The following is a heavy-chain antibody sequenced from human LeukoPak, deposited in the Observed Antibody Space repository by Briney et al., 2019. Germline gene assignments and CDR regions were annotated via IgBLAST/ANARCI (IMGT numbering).Heavy chain of an antibody. J-gene: IGHJ6*02. CDR3: ARSTTVTTYYYYGMDV. V-gene: IGHV1-8*01. D-gene: IGHD4-11*01. CDR2: MNPNSGNT. Sequence: GASVKVSCKASGYTFTSYDINWVRQATGQGLEWMGWMNPNSGNTGYALKFQGRVTMTRNTSISTAYMELSSLRSEDTAVYYCARSTTVTTYYYYGMDVWGQGTTVTVSS. CDR1: GYTFTSYD.